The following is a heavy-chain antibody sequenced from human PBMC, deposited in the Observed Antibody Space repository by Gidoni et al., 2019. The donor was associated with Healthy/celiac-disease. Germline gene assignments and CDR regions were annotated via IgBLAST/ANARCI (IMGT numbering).Heavy chain of an antibody. CDR2: INPSGGST. D-gene: IGHD5-18*01. J-gene: IGHJ4*02. Sequence: QVQLVQSGAAVKKPGASVKASCKASGYTFPSYYMHWVRQAPGQVLEWMGIINPSGGSTGYAQKFQGRVTMTRDTSTSTVYMELSSLRSEDTAVYYCARLVDTAMATGVFDYWGQGTLVTVSS. V-gene: IGHV1-46*01. CDR3: ARLVDTAMATGVFDY. CDR1: GYTFPSYY.